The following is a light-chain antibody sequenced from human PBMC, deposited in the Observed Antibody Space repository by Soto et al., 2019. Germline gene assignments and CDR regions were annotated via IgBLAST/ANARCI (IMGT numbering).Light chain of an antibody. Sequence: DIQMTQSPSSVSASLGDRVTITCRASQGIISWLAWYRQKPGKAPKLLIYASSSLQSGVPSRFSGSGSGTDFTLTLSSLQTEDFATYYSQQANSVPFTFGPGTKVDI. CDR3: QQANSVPFT. CDR1: QGIISW. J-gene: IGKJ3*01. CDR2: ASS. V-gene: IGKV1-12*01.